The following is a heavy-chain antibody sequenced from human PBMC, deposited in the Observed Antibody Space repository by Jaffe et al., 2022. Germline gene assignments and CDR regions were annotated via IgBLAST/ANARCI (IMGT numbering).Heavy chain of an antibody. J-gene: IGHJ1*01. Sequence: EVQLLESGGGLVQPGGSLRLSCAASGFIFSSYGMNWVRQAPGKGLEWVSGIRNSDGATFYADSVKGRFTISRDNSKNTLYLQMNSLRVEDTAVYYCVNGYGDSFPRFQHWGQGTLVSVSS. CDR2: IRNSDGAT. CDR3: VNGYGDSFPRFQH. D-gene: IGHD4-17*01. CDR1: GFIFSSYG. V-gene: IGHV3-23*01.